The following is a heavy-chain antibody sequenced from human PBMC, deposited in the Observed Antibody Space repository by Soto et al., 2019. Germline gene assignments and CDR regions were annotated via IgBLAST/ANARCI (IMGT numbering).Heavy chain of an antibody. D-gene: IGHD6-13*01. CDR1: GFTFSSYA. J-gene: IGHJ5*02. Sequence: HPGGSLRLSCAASGFTFSSYAMSWVRQAPGKGLEWVSAISGSGGSTYYADSVKGRFTISRDNSKNTLYLQMNSLRAEDTAVYYCAKGRKYSSSWSNNWFDPWGQGTLVTVSS. V-gene: IGHV3-23*01. CDR3: AKGRKYSSSWSNNWFDP. CDR2: ISGSGGST.